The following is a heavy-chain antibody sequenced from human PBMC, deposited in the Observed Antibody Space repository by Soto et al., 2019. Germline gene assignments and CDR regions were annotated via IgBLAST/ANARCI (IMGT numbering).Heavy chain of an antibody. J-gene: IGHJ4*02. D-gene: IGHD2-8*02. Sequence: PSETLSLTCSVSGGSISSNSYYWSWIRQPPGTGLEWIGEINHSGSTNYNPSLKSRVTISVDTSKNQFSLKLTSVTAADTALYYCARDKITGLFDYWGQGTLVTVSS. V-gene: IGHV4-39*07. CDR2: INHSGST. CDR1: GGSISSNSYY. CDR3: ARDKITGLFDY.